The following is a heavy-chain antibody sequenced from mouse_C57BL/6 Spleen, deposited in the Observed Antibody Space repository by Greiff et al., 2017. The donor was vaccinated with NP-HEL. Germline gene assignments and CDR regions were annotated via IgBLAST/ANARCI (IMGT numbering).Heavy chain of an antibody. CDR1: GYAFSSSW. CDR3: ARKGDYYGSSYHWYFDV. D-gene: IGHD1-1*01. Sequence: VQLQQSGPELVKPGASVKISCKASGYAFSSSWMNWVKQRPGKSLEWIGRIYPGDGDTNYNGKFKGKATLTADKSSSTAYMQLSSLTSEDSAVYFCARKGDYYGSSYHWYFDVWGTGTTVTVSS. V-gene: IGHV1-82*01. J-gene: IGHJ1*03. CDR2: IYPGDGDT.